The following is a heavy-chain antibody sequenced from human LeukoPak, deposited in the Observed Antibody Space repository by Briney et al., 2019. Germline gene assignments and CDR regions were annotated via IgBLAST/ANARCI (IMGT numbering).Heavy chain of an antibody. Sequence: PGGSLRLSCAASGFTFSSYAMHWVRQAPGKGLEWVAVISYDGSNKYYADSVKGRFTISRDNSKNTLYLQMNSLRAEDTAVYYCAVILTGQIIWGQGTLVTVSS. V-gene: IGHV3-30*04. CDR2: ISYDGSNK. D-gene: IGHD3-9*01. CDR3: AVILTGQII. J-gene: IGHJ4*02. CDR1: GFTFSSYA.